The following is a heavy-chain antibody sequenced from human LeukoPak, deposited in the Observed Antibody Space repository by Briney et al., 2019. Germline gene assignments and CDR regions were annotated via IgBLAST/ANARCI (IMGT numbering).Heavy chain of an antibody. Sequence: GGSLRLSCAVSGITLSNYAMSWVRQAPGKGLEWVAAISGGRGGTNYAASVKCRSTISRDNPKNTLYLQMNNLRADDTAVYFCAKRGVVIRVILVGFHKEAYYFDSWGQGALVTVSS. CDR2: ISGGRGGT. J-gene: IGHJ4*02. V-gene: IGHV3-23*01. CDR3: AKRGVVIRVILVGFHKEAYYFDS. D-gene: IGHD3-22*01. CDR1: GITLSNYA.